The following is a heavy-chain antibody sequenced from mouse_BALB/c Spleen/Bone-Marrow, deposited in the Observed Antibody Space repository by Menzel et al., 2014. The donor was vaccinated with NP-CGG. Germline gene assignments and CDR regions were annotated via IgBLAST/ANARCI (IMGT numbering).Heavy chain of an antibody. V-gene: IGHV7-3*02. J-gene: IGHJ2*01. CDR3: ARGYYDDY. Sequence: EVKLVESRGGLVQPGGSLRLSCATSGFTFTDYFMTWVRQPPGKALEWLGFIRNKANGYTTEYSASVKGRFTISRNNSQSILYLQMNTLRAEDSAAYYCARGYYDDYWGQGTTLTVSS. D-gene: IGHD2-4*01. CDR2: IRNKANGYTT. CDR1: GFTFTDYF.